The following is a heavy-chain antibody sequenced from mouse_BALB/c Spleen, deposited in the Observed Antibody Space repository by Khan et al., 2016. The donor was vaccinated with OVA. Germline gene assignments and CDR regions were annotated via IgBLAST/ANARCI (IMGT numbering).Heavy chain of an antibody. CDR3: TRGRAY. CDR2: ITYSGST. V-gene: IGHV3-2*02. CDR1: GYSISSDYA. J-gene: IGHJ3*01. D-gene: IGHD3-3*01. Sequence: EVQLQESGPGLVKPSQSLSLTCTVSGYSISSDYAWNWIRQFPGNKLEWVGYITYSGSTSYTQSLKSRISITRDTSKNQFFLHLNSVTTEDTATYYCTRGRAYWGQGPLVTVSA.